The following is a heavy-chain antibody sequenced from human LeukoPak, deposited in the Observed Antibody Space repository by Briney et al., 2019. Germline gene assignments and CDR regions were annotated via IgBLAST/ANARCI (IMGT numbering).Heavy chain of an antibody. Sequence: SETLSLTCTVSGGSISSSSYYWGWIRQPPGKGLEWIGSIHYSGSTNYNPSLKSRVTISLDTSKNQFSLKLSSVTAADTAVYYCARDMTGGVVVMFDYWGQGTLVTVSS. CDR1: GGSISSSSYY. D-gene: IGHD3-22*01. CDR2: IHYSGST. CDR3: ARDMTGGVVVMFDY. J-gene: IGHJ4*02. V-gene: IGHV4-39*07.